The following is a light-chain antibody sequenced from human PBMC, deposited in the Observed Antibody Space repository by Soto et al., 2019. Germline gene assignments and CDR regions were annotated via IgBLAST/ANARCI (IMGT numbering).Light chain of an antibody. CDR1: QSISVY. J-gene: IGKJ2*01. CDR3: QQSFSVPYT. Sequence: DIQMTQSPSSLSASVRDRVTITCRASQSISVYLNWYQHKPGKAPKLLINSASRLQSGVPSRFSGSGSGTDFTLTISSLQPEDFATYYCQQSFSVPYTFGQGTKVDIK. V-gene: IGKV1-39*01. CDR2: SAS.